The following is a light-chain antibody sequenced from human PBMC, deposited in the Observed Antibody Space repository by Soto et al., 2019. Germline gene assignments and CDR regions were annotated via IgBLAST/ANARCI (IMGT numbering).Light chain of an antibody. V-gene: IGLV2-23*02. J-gene: IGLJ1*01. Sequence: QSALTQPASVSGSPGQSITISCTGTSSDVGSYNLVSWYQQYPGKAPKLMIYEVTQRPSGVSNRFSGSKFGNTASLTISGLQAEDEADYYCCSYARGSTYVFGTGTKVTVL. CDR3: CSYARGSTYV. CDR2: EVT. CDR1: SSDVGSYNL.